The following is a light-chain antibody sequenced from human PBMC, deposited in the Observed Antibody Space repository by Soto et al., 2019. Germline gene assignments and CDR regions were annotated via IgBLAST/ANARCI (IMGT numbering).Light chain of an antibody. CDR2: DVS. J-gene: IGLJ1*01. CDR1: SSDVGNYDY. V-gene: IGLV2-14*01. Sequence: QSVLTQPASVSGSPGQSITISCTGTSSDVGNYDYVSWYQQHPGKVPKLMIYDVSNRPSGVSNRFSGSKSGNTASLTISGLQAEDEADYYCISFTTRATYVFGTGTKVTAL. CDR3: ISFTTRATYV.